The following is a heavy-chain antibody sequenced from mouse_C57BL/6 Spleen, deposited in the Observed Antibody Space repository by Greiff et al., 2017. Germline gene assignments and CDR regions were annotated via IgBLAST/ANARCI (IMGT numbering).Heavy chain of an antibody. CDR1: GFNIKNTY. V-gene: IGHV14-3*01. CDR2: IDPANGNT. D-gene: IGHD2-4*01. Sequence: LVESVAELVRPGASVKLSCTASGFNIKNTYMHWVKQRPEQGLEWIGRIDPANGNTKYAPKFQGKATITADTSSNTAYLQLSSLTSEDTAIYYCASGGVLYDYDEGFAYWGKGTLVTVSA. J-gene: IGHJ3*01. CDR3: ASGGVLYDYDEGFAY.